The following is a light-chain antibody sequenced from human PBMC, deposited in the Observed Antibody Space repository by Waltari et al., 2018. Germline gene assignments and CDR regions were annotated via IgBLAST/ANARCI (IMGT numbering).Light chain of an antibody. CDR1: QSISSN. Sequence: EIVMTQSPATLSVSPGERATLSCRASQSISSNLAWYQQKPGQAPRLLVYGSSTRATGIPARFSDSGSGTEFTLTISSLQSEDFAVYYCQQYDKWPLTFGGGTKVEIK. V-gene: IGKV3-15*01. CDR3: QQYDKWPLT. CDR2: GSS. J-gene: IGKJ4*01.